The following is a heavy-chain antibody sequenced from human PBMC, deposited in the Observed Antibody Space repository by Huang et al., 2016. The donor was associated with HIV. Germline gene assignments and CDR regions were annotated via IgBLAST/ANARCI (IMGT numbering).Heavy chain of an antibody. CDR1: GGSITSSSYY. Sequence: GGSITSSSYYWGWIRQPPGKGLEWVGSIYYSGSTDYNPSLKSRVTVSVDTSKNQFSLKLSSVTAADTAVYYCARHFSYYDSSGYTPWDAFDIWGQETMVTVSS. CDR2: IYYSGST. CDR3: ARHFSYYDSSGYTPWDAFDI. V-gene: IGHV4-39*01. J-gene: IGHJ3*02. D-gene: IGHD3-22*01.